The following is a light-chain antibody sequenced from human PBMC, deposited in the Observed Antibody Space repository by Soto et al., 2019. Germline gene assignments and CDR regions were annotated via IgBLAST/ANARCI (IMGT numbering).Light chain of an antibody. J-gene: IGKJ1*01. CDR3: QQYDSYPWT. Sequence: DIHMTQSRSSLSASVGDRVTIICRASQSISTWLAWFQQKPGKAPKLLIYRASSLEGGAPSRFSGSGSGTEFTLTISSLQPDDFATYYCQQYDSYPWTFGQGTKVDIK. CDR2: RAS. V-gene: IGKV1-5*03. CDR1: QSISTW.